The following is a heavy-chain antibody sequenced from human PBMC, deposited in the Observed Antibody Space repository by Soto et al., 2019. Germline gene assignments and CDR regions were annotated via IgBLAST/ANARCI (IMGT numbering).Heavy chain of an antibody. Sequence: QVQLQESGPGLVKPSQTLSLTCTVSGDSINSGPYYWTWIRQHPGKGLEWIGNIFYTGSTNYNPSLKSRVSLSVDTSKNQFSLKLTSVTAADTAIYYCARDRVRRDNKPYGMDVWGQGTTVTVSS. D-gene: IGHD2-21*01. CDR3: ARDRVRRDNKPYGMDV. CDR1: GDSINSGPYY. J-gene: IGHJ6*02. CDR2: IFYTGST. V-gene: IGHV4-31*03.